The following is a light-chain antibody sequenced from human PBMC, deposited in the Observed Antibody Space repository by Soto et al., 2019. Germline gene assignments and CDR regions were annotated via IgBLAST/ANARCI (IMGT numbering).Light chain of an antibody. CDR1: SSNIGAGHD. CDR3: QSYDSSLRV. Sequence: QLVLTQPPSVSGAPGQRVTISCTGSSSNIGAGHDVHWYQQVPGTAPKLLIYGNNNRPSGVPDRFSGSKSGTSASLAITGLQTEDEADYYCQSYDSSLRVFGGGTKLTV. J-gene: IGLJ2*01. V-gene: IGLV1-40*01. CDR2: GNN.